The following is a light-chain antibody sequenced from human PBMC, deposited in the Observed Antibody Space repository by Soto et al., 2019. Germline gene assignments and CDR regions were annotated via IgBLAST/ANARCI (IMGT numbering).Light chain of an antibody. J-gene: IGKJ2*01. CDR2: AAS. CDR1: QSISSY. CDR3: QQSYXTPLT. Sequence: DIQMTQSPSSLSASVGDRVTITCRASQSISSYLNWYQQKPGKAPKLLIYAASSLQSGVPSRFSGSGSGTDFTLTICSLQPEDFATYYCQQSYXTPLTFGQGTK. V-gene: IGKV1-39*01.